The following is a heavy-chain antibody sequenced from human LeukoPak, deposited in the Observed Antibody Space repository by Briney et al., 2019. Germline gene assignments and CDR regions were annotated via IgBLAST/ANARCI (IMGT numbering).Heavy chain of an antibody. D-gene: IGHD5-24*01. V-gene: IGHV4-61*02. J-gene: IGHJ4*02. Sequence: SQTLSLTCTVSGGSISTGSYYWGWIRQPAGKGLEWIGRIFTSGSTNYNPSLKSRVTISVDTSKNQFSLKVSSVTAADTAVYYCARGDGYRERVIDYWGQGTLVTVSS. CDR1: GGSISTGSYY. CDR3: ARGDGYRERVIDY. CDR2: IFTSGST.